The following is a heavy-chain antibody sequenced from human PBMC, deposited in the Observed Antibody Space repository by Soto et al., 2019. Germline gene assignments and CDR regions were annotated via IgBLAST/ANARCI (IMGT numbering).Heavy chain of an antibody. CDR3: AHRRRTGTTIHAFDI. D-gene: IGHD1-7*01. V-gene: IGHV2-5*01. J-gene: IGHJ3*02. CDR1: GFSLSTSGVG. Sequence: SGPTLVNPTQTLTLTCTFSGFSLSTSGVGVGWNRQPPGKTMEWLALIYWNDVKCYSPSLKSRLTITKDTSKNQVVLTMTNMDPVDTATYYCAHRRRTGTTIHAFDIWGQGTMVTVSS. CDR2: IYWNDVK.